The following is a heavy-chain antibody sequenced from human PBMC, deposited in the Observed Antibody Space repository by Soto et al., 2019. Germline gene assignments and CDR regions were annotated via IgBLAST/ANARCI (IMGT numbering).Heavy chain of an antibody. CDR2: ISYDGSNK. CDR1: GFTFSSYA. J-gene: IGHJ3*02. V-gene: IGHV3-30-3*01. Sequence: QVQLVESGGGVVQPGRSLRLSCAASGFTFSSYAMHWVRQAPGKGLEWVAVISYDGSNKYYADSVKGRFTISRDNSKNTLYLQMNSLRAEDTAVYYCARERGGGEYGDYAGLNAFDIWGQGTMVTVSS. D-gene: IGHD4-17*01. CDR3: ARERGGGEYGDYAGLNAFDI.